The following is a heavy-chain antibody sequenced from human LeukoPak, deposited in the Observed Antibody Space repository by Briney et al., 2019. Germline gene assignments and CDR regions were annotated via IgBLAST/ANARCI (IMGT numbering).Heavy chain of an antibody. CDR3: ARGGYSYGYYYYMDV. V-gene: IGHV5-51*01. Sequence: GESLKISCKGSGYSFTSYWIGWVRQMPGKGLEWMGIIYPGDSDTRYSPSFQGQVTISADKSISTAYLQWSSLKASDTAMYYCARGGYSYGYYYYMDVWGKVTTVTVSS. CDR2: IYPGDSDT. CDR1: GYSFTSYW. J-gene: IGHJ6*03. D-gene: IGHD5-18*01.